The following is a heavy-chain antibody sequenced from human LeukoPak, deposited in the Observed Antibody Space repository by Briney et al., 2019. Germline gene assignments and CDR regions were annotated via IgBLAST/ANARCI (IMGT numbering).Heavy chain of an antibody. Sequence: GGSLRLSCAASGFTFSTYSMSWVRQAPGKGLEWISHIGGSGTTIYYADSVKGRLTISRDNAKKLLYLLMSNLRAEDTAVYYCARARDYGDYPPDSWGQGTLVTVSS. CDR2: IGGSGTTI. J-gene: IGHJ4*02. CDR3: ARARDYGDYPPDS. D-gene: IGHD4-17*01. V-gene: IGHV3-48*01. CDR1: GFTFSTYS.